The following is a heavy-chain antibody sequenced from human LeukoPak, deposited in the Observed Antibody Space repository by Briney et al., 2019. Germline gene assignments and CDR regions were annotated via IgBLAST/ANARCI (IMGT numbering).Heavy chain of an antibody. J-gene: IGHJ4*02. CDR3: ARSAGSSGWYEGYYFDY. V-gene: IGHV3-7*01. CDR1: GFTFSRYW. CDR2: IKQDGSEK. Sequence: PGGSLRLSCAASGFTFSRYWMRWVRQAPGKGLEWVANIKQDGSEKYYVDSVKGRFTISRDNAKISLYLQMNSLRAEDTAIYYCARSAGSSGWYEGYYFDYWGQGTLVTVSS. D-gene: IGHD6-13*01.